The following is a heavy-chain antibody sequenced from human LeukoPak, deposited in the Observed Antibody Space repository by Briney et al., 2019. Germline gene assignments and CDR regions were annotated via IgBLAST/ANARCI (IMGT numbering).Heavy chain of an antibody. V-gene: IGHV4-4*07. CDR3: ARDGCSTTSCYLDNWFDP. Sequence: SETLSLTCTVSGGSISSYYWSWIRQPAGKGLEWIGRIYTRGSTNYNPSLKSRVTMSVDTSKNQFSLKLSSVTAADTAVYYCARDGCSTTSCYLDNWFDPWGQGTLVTVSS. D-gene: IGHD2-2*01. CDR1: GGSISSYY. CDR2: IYTRGST. J-gene: IGHJ5*02.